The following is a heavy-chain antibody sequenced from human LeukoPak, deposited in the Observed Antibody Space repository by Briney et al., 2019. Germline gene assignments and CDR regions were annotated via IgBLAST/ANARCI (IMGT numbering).Heavy chain of an antibody. J-gene: IGHJ6*04. Sequence: GGSLRLSCATSGFTFSSYAMNWVRQAPGKGLEWVSYISSRSNSVYYAHSVKGRFTISRDNAKNSLYLQMNSLRAEDTAVYYCAELGITMIGGVWGKGTTVTISS. V-gene: IGHV3-48*04. CDR3: AELGITMIGGV. D-gene: IGHD3-10*02. CDR1: GFTFSSYA. CDR2: ISSRSNSV.